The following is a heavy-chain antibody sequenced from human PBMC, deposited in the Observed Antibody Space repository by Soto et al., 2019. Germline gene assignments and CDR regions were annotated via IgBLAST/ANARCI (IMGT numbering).Heavy chain of an antibody. CDR2: ISPKNGNT. CDR3: GRVSSSIVVRPDISMDV. Sequence: QIQLVQSGAEMKKPGASVKVSCKASGYSFFSHGITWVRQTPGHGLEWLGWISPKNGNTRYSQILQGRVSMTTDTSTSTVYMELRNLRSDDSAGYYCGRVSSSIVVRPDISMDVWGQGTTVTASS. D-gene: IGHD2-15*01. V-gene: IGHV1-18*04. CDR1: GYSFFSHG. J-gene: IGHJ6*02.